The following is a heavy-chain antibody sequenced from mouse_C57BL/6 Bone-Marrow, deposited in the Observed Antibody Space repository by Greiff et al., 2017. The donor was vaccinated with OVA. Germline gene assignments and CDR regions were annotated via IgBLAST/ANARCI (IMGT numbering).Heavy chain of an antibody. V-gene: IGHV1-69*01. D-gene: IGHD4-1*02. CDR1: GYTFTSYW. CDR3: ARQLGREYYFDY. Sequence: VKLKQPGAELVMPGASVKLSCKASGYTFTSYWMHWVKQRPGQGLEWIGEIDPSDSYTNYNQKFKGKSTLTVDKSSSTAYMQLSSLTSEDSAVYYCARQLGREYYFDYWGQGTTLTVSS. J-gene: IGHJ2*01. CDR2: IDPSDSYT.